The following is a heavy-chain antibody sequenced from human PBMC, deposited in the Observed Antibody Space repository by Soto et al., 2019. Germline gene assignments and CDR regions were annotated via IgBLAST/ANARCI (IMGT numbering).Heavy chain of an antibody. Sequence: QVQLVQSGAEVKKPGSSVKVSCKASGGTFSSYTISWVRQAPGQGLEWMGRIIPILGIANYAQKFQGRVTITADKSTSTAYMELSSLRSEDTAVYYCARDPPGYPNDEDDYWGQGTLVTVSS. D-gene: IGHD1-1*01. CDR2: IIPILGIA. CDR3: ARDPPGYPNDEDDY. J-gene: IGHJ4*02. V-gene: IGHV1-69*08. CDR1: GGTFSSYT.